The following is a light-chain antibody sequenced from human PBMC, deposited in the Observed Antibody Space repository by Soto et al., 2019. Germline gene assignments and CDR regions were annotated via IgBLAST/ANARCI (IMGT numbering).Light chain of an antibody. V-gene: IGKV3-20*01. CDR3: QHFGNSLWT. J-gene: IGKJ1*01. CDR1: QSVSSSS. Sequence: VLTQSPGTLSLSPGERATLSCMASQSVSSSSLAWYQQKPGQAPRLLIYGASSRATGIPDRFSGSGSGTEFTLTISGLEPEDFEVYYCQHFGNSLWTFGQGTKVDIK. CDR2: GAS.